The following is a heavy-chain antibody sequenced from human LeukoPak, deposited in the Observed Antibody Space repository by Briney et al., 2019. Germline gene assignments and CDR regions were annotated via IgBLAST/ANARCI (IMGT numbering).Heavy chain of an antibody. CDR3: ASPGRKNI. Sequence: SETLSLTCTVSGGSISGDYWSWIRQPPGKGLEWIGHIYNSGSTNYSPSLKSRVTISVDTSKNQFSLKLSSVTTADTAVYYCASPGRKNIWGQGTMVTVSS. CDR1: GGSISGDY. J-gene: IGHJ3*02. D-gene: IGHD3-10*01. V-gene: IGHV4-59*01. CDR2: IYNSGST.